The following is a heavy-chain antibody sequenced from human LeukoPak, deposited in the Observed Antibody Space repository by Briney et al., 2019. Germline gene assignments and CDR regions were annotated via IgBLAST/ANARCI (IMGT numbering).Heavy chain of an antibody. D-gene: IGHD3-22*01. CDR1: GYSFTSYW. J-gene: IGHJ1*01. Sequence: GESLKISCKGSGYSFTSYWIGWVRQMPGKGLEWMGIIYPGDSDTRYSPSFQGQVTISADKSIGTAYLQWSSLKASDTAMYYCAGDYYDSSGPLYFQHWGQGTLVTVSS. CDR3: AGDYYDSSGPLYFQH. V-gene: IGHV5-51*01. CDR2: IYPGDSDT.